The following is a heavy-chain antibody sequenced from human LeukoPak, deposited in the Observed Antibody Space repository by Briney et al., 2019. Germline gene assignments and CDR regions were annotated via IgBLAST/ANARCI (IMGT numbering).Heavy chain of an antibody. J-gene: IGHJ4*02. CDR2: INSDGSST. D-gene: IGHD5-24*01. V-gene: IGHV3-74*01. Sequence: GGSLRLSCAASGFTFSAFWMHWVRQAPGKGLVWVSRINSDGSSTTYADSVKGRFTISRDNSKNMLYLQMNSLRAEDTAVCYCAKDRIKDGYNDYWGQGTLVTVSS. CDR1: GFTFSAFW. CDR3: AKDRIKDGYNDY.